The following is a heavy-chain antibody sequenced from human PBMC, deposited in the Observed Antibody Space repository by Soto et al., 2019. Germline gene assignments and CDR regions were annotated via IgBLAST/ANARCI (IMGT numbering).Heavy chain of an antibody. CDR1: GGSISSGDYY. CDR3: ARFHRGGYYFDY. Sequence: SETLSLTCTVSGGSISSGDYYWSWIRQPPGKGLEWIGYIYYSGSTYYNPSLKSRVTISVGTSKNQFSLKLSSVTAADTAVYYCARFHRGGYYFDYWGQGTLVTVSS. V-gene: IGHV4-30-4*01. J-gene: IGHJ4*02. CDR2: IYYSGST. D-gene: IGHD3-16*01.